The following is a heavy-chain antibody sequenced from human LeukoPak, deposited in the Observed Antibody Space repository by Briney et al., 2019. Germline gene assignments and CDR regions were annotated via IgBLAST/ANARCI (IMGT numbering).Heavy chain of an antibody. CDR2: INPNSGGT. CDR1: GYTFTSYY. V-gene: IGHV1-2*02. D-gene: IGHD6-19*01. Sequence: ASVKVSCKASGYTFTSYYMHWVRQAPGQGLEWMGWINPNSGGTNYAQKFQGRVTMTRDTSISTAYMELSRLRSDDTAVYYCARDLIAVAGSDYWGQGTLVTVSS. J-gene: IGHJ4*02. CDR3: ARDLIAVAGSDY.